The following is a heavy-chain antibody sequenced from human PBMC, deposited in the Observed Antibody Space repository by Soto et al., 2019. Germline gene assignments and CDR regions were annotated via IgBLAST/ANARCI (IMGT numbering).Heavy chain of an antibody. CDR3: ALLRLGPEYFDF. D-gene: IGHD7-27*01. CDR2: IYHSGRT. Sequence: QLQLQESGPGHVKPSETLALTCSVSGASITTSSYYWAWIRQPPGKGLEWVGSIYHSGRTYYNPSLKSRVTLSVDMSDNQFSLRLTSVSAADTAVYYCALLRLGPEYFDFWSPGTLVTFSS. V-gene: IGHV4-39*01. J-gene: IGHJ4*02. CDR1: GASITTSSYY.